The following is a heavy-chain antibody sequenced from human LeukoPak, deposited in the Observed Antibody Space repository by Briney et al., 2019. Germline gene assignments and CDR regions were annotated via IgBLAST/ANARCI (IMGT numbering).Heavy chain of an antibody. J-gene: IGHJ4*02. Sequence: ASVKVSCKASRYTFISYDFNWVREAAGQGLEWMGWMNPNTGCTGFAQKFQGRLTMTRDTSISTAYMELSSLRSEDTAVYYCSRLSQTPDYYSNGGYYYLGYWGQGTPVTVSS. D-gene: IGHD3-22*01. CDR1: RYTFISYD. CDR3: SRLSQTPDYYSNGGYYYLGY. V-gene: IGHV1-8*01. CDR2: MNPNTGCT.